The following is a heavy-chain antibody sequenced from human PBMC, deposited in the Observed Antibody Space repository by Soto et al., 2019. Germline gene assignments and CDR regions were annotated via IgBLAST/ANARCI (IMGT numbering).Heavy chain of an antibody. CDR2: IIPIFGTA. V-gene: IGHV1-69*13. CDR1: GGTFSSYA. J-gene: IGHJ5*02. CDR3: ARDGCVTATCAGGGNWFDP. Sequence: SVKVSCKASGGTFSSYAISWVRQAPGQGLEWMGGIIPIFGTANYAQKFQGRVTITADESTSTAYMELSSLRSEDTAVYYCARDGCVTATCAGGGNWFDPWGQGTPVTVSS. D-gene: IGHD3-16*01.